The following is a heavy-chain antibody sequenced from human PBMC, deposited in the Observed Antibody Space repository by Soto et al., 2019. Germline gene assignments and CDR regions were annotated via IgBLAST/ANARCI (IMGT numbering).Heavy chain of an antibody. Sequence: GGSLRLSCAASGFTFSSYGMHWVRQAPGKGLEWVTGILYDGSDKYYADSVKGRFTISRENPKNTLYLQMNSLRTEDSAVYYCAKAGGGFGDFVHHWGQGTTVTVS. CDR3: AKAGGGFGDFVHH. J-gene: IGHJ6*02. V-gene: IGHV3-30*18. CDR1: GFTFSSYG. CDR2: ILYDGSDK. D-gene: IGHD3-10*01.